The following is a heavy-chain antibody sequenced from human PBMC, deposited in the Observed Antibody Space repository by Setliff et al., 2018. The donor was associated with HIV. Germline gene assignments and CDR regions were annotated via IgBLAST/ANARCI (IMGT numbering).Heavy chain of an antibody. D-gene: IGHD1-20*01. CDR2: IYPDDSHT. V-gene: IGHV5-51*01. Sequence: GESLKISCKGSGYRFTSYWIGWVRQMPGKGLEWMGVIYPDDSHTRYSPSFQGQVTISADKSISIAYLQWSSLKASDTAMYYCASSITVAAGRSHYYYAMDVWGQGTTVTVSS. J-gene: IGHJ6*02. CDR3: ASSITVAAGRSHYYYAMDV. CDR1: GYRFTSYW.